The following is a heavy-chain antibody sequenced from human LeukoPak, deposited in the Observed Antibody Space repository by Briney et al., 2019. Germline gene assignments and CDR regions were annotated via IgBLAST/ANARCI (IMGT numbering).Heavy chain of an antibody. CDR1: GYTFTTYY. D-gene: IGHD6-19*01. Sequence: ASVKVSCKASGYTFTTYYVHWVRQAPGQGLEWMGIINPSGGSTTYAQKFRGRLTMTRDMSTSTVYMELSSLRSEDTAVYYCARPGKVAGIAYWGQGTLVTVSS. J-gene: IGHJ4*02. V-gene: IGHV1-46*01. CDR3: ARPGKVAGIAY. CDR2: INPSGGST.